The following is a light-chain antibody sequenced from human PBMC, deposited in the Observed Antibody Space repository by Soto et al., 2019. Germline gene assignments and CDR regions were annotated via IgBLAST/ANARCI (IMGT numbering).Light chain of an antibody. CDR2: EVR. Sequence: QSALTQPASVSGSPGQSITISCTGTSSDIGSYNYVAWYQQFPGKTPKLIIYEVRNRPSGVSFRFSGSKSGNTASLTISGLQAEDEADYYCISYSGSDTSYVFGTGTKVTVL. J-gene: IGLJ1*01. CDR1: SSDIGSYNY. CDR3: ISYSGSDTSYV. V-gene: IGLV2-14*01.